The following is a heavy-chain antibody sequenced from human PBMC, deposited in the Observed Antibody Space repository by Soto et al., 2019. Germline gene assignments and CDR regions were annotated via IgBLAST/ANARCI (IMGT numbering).Heavy chain of an antibody. D-gene: IGHD3-16*01. CDR1: GFTFSSYS. V-gene: IGHV3-21*01. CDR2: ISSSSSYI. CDR3: ARIRGSGDAFDI. Sequence: GGSLRLSCAASGFTFSSYSMNWVRQAPGKGLEWVSSISSSSSYIYYADSVKGRFTISRDNAKNSLYLQMNSLRAEDTAVYYCARIRGSGDAFDIWGQGTMVTVSS. J-gene: IGHJ3*02.